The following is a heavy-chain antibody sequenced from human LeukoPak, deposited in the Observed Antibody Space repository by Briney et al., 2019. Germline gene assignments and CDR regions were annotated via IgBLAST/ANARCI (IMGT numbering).Heavy chain of an antibody. J-gene: IGHJ4*02. Sequence: GGSLRLSWAASGFTFSSYWMSWVRQAPGKGLEWVANIKQDGSEKYYVDSVKGRFTISRDNAKNSLYLQMNSLRAEDTAVYYCARVGGAVAGNFDYWGQGTLVTVSS. CDR1: GFTFSSYW. V-gene: IGHV3-7*01. D-gene: IGHD6-19*01. CDR3: ARVGGAVAGNFDY. CDR2: IKQDGSEK.